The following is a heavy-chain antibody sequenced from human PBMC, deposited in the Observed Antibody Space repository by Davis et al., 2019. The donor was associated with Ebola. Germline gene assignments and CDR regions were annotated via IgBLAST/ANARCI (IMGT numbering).Heavy chain of an antibody. CDR2: IYSGGST. CDR1: GFTLSSYG. Sequence: GESLKISCAASGFTLSSYGMHWVRQAPGKGLEWVAVIYSGGSTYYAESVKGRFTISRDNSKNTLYLQMNSLRAEDTAVYYCASTYSSSWHAFDIWGQGTMVTVSS. J-gene: IGHJ3*02. D-gene: IGHD6-13*01. CDR3: ASTYSSSWHAFDI. V-gene: IGHV3-53*01.